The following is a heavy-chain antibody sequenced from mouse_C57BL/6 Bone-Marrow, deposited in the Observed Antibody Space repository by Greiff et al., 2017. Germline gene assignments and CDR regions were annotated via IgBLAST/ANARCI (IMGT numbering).Heavy chain of an antibody. CDR2: INPNNGGT. J-gene: IGHJ2*01. CDR3: AREDDYYGSSYDY. D-gene: IGHD1-1*01. CDR1: GYTFTDYY. Sequence: EVQLQQSGPELVKPGASVKISCKASGYTFTDYYMNWVKQSHGKSLEWIGDINPNNGGTSYNQKFKGKATLTVDKSSSTASMELRSLPSEDSAVDYCAREDDYYGSSYDYWGQGTTLTVSS. V-gene: IGHV1-26*01.